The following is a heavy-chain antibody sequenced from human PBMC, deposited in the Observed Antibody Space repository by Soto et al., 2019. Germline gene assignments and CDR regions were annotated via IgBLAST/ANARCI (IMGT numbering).Heavy chain of an antibody. CDR2: ISSDGSNE. CDR1: GFTFSSYG. D-gene: IGHD6-19*01. CDR3: AKDPIAVAGNNYYRMDV. V-gene: IGHV3-30*18. J-gene: IGHJ6*02. Sequence: GGSLRLSCVASGFTFSSYGMYWVRQAPGKGLEWVAVISSDGSNEYYADSVKGRFTISRDNSKNTLYLQMNSLRAEDTAVYYCAKDPIAVAGNNYYRMDVWGQGTTVTVPS.